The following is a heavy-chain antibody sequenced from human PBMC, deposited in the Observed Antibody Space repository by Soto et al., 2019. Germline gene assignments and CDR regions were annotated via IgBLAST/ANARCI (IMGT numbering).Heavy chain of an antibody. D-gene: IGHD3-22*01. Sequence: SETLSLTCTVSGASVGSGSFYWSWIRQPPGKGLEWSGYVFFSGSTTYNPSLKSQVTISIDTSQNQFSLKLISVTAADTAVYYCARVSTYYFDSSGSYASDYWGQGTLVTVSS. CDR2: VFFSGST. J-gene: IGHJ4*02. CDR1: GASVGSGSFY. V-gene: IGHV4-61*01. CDR3: ARVSTYYFDSSGSYASDY.